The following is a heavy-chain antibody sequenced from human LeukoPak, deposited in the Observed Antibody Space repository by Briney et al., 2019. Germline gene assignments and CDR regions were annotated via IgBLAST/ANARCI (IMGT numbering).Heavy chain of an antibody. J-gene: IGHJ4*02. CDR3: ARDDDGVRYFD. D-gene: IGHD3-9*01. CDR1: GDSISSYY. CDR2: VHYSGGT. V-gene: IGHV4-59*01. Sequence: SETLSLTCTVSGDSISSYYWTWIRQPPGKGLEWIGHVHYSGGTNYSPSLKSRVTISIDTSKNQFSLKLTSVTAADTAVYYCARDDDGVRYFDWGQGTLVTVSS.